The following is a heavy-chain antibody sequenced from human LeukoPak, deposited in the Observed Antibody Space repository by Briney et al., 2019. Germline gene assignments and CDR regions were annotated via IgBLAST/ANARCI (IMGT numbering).Heavy chain of an antibody. CDR1: GFTFSDYY. J-gene: IGHJ5*02. CDR3: AKGALSHKADYDFWSGYYT. Sequence: GGSLRLSCAASGFTFSDYYMTWIRQAPGKGLEWVLHISSSGSTIYYADSVKGRFTISRDNAKNSLYLQMNSLRAEDTAVYYCAKGALSHKADYDFWSGYYTWGQGTLVTVSS. V-gene: IGHV3-11*01. CDR2: ISSSGSTI. D-gene: IGHD3-3*01.